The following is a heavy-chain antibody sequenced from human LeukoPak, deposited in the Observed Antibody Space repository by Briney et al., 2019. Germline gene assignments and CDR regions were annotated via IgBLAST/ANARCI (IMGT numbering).Heavy chain of an antibody. CDR1: GESFSGYY. Sequence: SETLSLTCAVYGESFSGYYWSWIRQSPRKGLEWIGEINHSGITNYNPSLKSRVTILVDTSKNQFSLKLSSVTAADTAVYYCARGPRPRQRYCSGGSCYSDRWGFDYWGQGTLVTVSS. D-gene: IGHD2-15*01. CDR3: ARGPRPRQRYCSGGSCYSDRWGFDY. J-gene: IGHJ4*02. CDR2: INHSGIT. V-gene: IGHV4-34*01.